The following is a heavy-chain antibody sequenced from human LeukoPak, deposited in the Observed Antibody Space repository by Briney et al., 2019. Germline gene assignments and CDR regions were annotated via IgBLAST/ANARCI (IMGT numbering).Heavy chain of an antibody. CDR2: IAYDGRNK. V-gene: IGHV3-30*18. J-gene: IGHJ4*02. CDR1: GFIFRNFG. CDR3: AKDETRTTREPGGPFDY. Sequence: GGSLRLSCAASGFIFRNFGMHWVRQAPGKGLEWVAVIAYDGRNKYYGDAVKGRFTISRDNSKNTVHLQMSSLRAEDTAMYFCAKDETRTTREPGGPFDYWGQGILVTVSS. D-gene: IGHD1-1*01.